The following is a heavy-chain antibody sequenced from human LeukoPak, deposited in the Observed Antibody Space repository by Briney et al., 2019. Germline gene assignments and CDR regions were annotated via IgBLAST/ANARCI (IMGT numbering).Heavy chain of an antibody. J-gene: IGHJ4*02. CDR1: GFTVSSSY. Sequence: PGGSLRLSCAASGFTVSSSYMSWVRQAPGKGLEWVSIISSAGTTYYADSVKGRFTISRDNSKNTLYLQMNSLRAEDTAVYYCARGKFEYSSSSWDYWGQGTLVTVSS. V-gene: IGHV3-66*01. CDR3: ARGKFEYSSSSWDY. D-gene: IGHD6-6*01. CDR2: ISSAGTT.